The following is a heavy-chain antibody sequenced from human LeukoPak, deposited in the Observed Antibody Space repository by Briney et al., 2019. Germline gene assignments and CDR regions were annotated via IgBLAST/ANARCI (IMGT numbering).Heavy chain of an antibody. V-gene: IGHV4-59*01. CDR1: GGSISSYY. J-gene: IGHJ4*02. D-gene: IGHD3-9*01. Sequence: SETLSLTCTVSGGSISSYYWSWIRQPPGKGREWMGYIYYIGSTNYNTSLKSQATISVDTSKTQFSLKLSAVTAADTAVYYCARLGSDVLRYFDWYPYYFDYWGQGTLVTVSS. CDR2: IYYIGST. CDR3: ARLGSDVLRYFDWYPYYFDY.